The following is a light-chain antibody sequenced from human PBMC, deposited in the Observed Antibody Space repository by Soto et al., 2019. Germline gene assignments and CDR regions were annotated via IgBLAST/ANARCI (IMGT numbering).Light chain of an antibody. V-gene: IGKV1-8*01. Sequence: AIRMTQSPSSFSASTGDSLTITCRASQGIISYLAWYQQKPGKAPKLLIYAASTLQSGVPSRFSGSGSGTDFTLTISCLQSEDFATYYCQQYYSYPRTFGQGTKVEI. J-gene: IGKJ1*01. CDR1: QGIISY. CDR2: AAS. CDR3: QQYYSYPRT.